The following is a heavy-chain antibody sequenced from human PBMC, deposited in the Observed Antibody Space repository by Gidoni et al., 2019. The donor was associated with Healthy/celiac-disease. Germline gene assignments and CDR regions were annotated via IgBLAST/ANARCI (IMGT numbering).Heavy chain of an antibody. Sequence: QITLKESGPTLVKPTQTLTLTCTFSGFSLSTSGVGVGWIRQPPGKALEWLALIYWDDDKRYSPSRKSRLTITKDTSKNQVVLTMTNMDPVDTATYYCAHGPSWNHYFDYWGQGTLVTVSS. CDR3: AHGPSWNHYFDY. CDR2: IYWDDDK. J-gene: IGHJ4*02. V-gene: IGHV2-5*02. CDR1: GFSLSTSGVG. D-gene: IGHD1-1*01.